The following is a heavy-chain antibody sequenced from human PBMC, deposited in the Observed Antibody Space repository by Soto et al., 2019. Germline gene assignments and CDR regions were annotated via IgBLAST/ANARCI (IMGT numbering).Heavy chain of an antibody. D-gene: IGHD2-2*01. V-gene: IGHV1-18*01. CDR2: ISAYNGNT. Sequence: ASVKVSCKASGYTFTSYGISWVRQAPGQGLEWMGWISAYNGNTNYAQKLQGRVTMTTDTSTSTAYMELRSLRSVDTAVYYCARALGCISTSCHSTWGQGTLVTVSS. CDR3: ARALGCISTSCHST. J-gene: IGHJ5*02. CDR1: GYTFTSYG.